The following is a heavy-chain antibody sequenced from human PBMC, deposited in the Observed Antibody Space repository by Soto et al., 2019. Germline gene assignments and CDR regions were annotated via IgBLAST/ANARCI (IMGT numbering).Heavy chain of an antibody. J-gene: IGHJ3*02. D-gene: IGHD2-2*01. CDR2: IYPGDSDT. CDR1: GYSFTSYW. CDR3: ASPTDYCSSTSCYVVDI. V-gene: IGHV5-51*01. Sequence: GESLKISCKGSGYSFTSYWIGWVRQMPGKGLEWMGIIYPGDSDTRYSPSFQGQVTISADKSISTAYLQWSSLKASDAAMYYCASPTDYCSSTSCYVVDIWGQGTMVTVS.